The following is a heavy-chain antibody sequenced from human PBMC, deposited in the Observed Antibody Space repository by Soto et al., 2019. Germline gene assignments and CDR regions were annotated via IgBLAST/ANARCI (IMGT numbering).Heavy chain of an antibody. D-gene: IGHD3-9*01. CDR2: INPSGGGT. Sequence: ASVKGSCEASGYTFTSYYMHCVRQAPGQGLEWMGIINPSGGGTSYAQKFQGRVTMTRDTSTSTVYMELSSLRSEDTAVYYCARGRQLRYIDWLLDYWGQGTLVTVSS. J-gene: IGHJ4*02. CDR3: ARGRQLRYIDWLLDY. V-gene: IGHV1-46*03. CDR1: GYTFTSYY.